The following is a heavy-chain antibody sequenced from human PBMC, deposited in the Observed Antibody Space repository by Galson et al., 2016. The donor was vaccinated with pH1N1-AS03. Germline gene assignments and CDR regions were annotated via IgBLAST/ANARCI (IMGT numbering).Heavy chain of an antibody. Sequence: SLRLSCAASGFTFSSHSMNWVRQAPGKGLEWVSSISSSGNYKYYADSVKGRFTVPRDNAMNSLYLQMNSLRAEEPALYYCARSRSPDYYDSSTYRPDAFDIWGQGTMVTVSS. V-gene: IGHV3-21*01. CDR3: ARSRSPDYYDSSTYRPDAFDI. CDR2: ISSSGNYK. J-gene: IGHJ3*02. D-gene: IGHD3-22*01. CDR1: GFTFSSHS.